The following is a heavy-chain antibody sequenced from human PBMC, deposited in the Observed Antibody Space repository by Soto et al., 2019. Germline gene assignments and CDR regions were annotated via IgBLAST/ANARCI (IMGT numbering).Heavy chain of an antibody. V-gene: IGHV4-39*01. D-gene: IGHD2-15*01. CDR3: ARRGGSSYWYYFDS. J-gene: IGHJ4*02. CDR2: IYYSGST. Sequence: WVRQAPGKGLEWIGSIYYSGSTHYNPSLKSRVTISVDTSKNQFSLKLSSVTAADTAVYYCARRGGSSYWYYFDSWGQGTPVTVSS.